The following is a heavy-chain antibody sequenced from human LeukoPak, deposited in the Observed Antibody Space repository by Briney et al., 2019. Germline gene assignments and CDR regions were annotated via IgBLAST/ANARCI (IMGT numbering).Heavy chain of an antibody. CDR1: GFTFSSYA. CDR3: ARDMYSSGDY. V-gene: IGHV3-74*01. J-gene: IGHJ4*02. D-gene: IGHD6-19*01. Sequence: GGSLRLSCAASGFTFSSYAMSWVRQAPGKGLVWVSRINRDGSTIGYADSVKGRFTVSRDNAKNTLYLQMNSLRAEDTAVYYCARDMYSSGDYWGQGTLVTVSS. CDR2: INRDGSTI.